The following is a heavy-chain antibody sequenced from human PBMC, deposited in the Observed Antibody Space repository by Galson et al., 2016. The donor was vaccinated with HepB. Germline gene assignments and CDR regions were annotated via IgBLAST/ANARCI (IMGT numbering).Heavy chain of an antibody. CDR3: AREMHVAAAAAFDF. J-gene: IGHJ4*02. CDR1: EFTFSTYG. CDR2: IWHDGSNK. D-gene: IGHD6-13*01. Sequence: SLRLSCAASEFTFSTYGMHWVRQAPGKGLEWVALIWHDGSNKYYADSVKGRFTISRDNHKNTLYLQMNSLKVEDTAVYYCAREMHVAAAAAFDFWGQGTLVTVSS. V-gene: IGHV3-33*01.